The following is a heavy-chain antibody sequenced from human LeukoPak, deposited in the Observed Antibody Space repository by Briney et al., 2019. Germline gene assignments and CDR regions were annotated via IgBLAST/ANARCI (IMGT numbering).Heavy chain of an antibody. J-gene: IGHJ4*02. CDR2: ISGSGGST. D-gene: IGHD2-8*02. CDR3: AKEGLVVYVEYYFDY. CDR1: GFTFSSYA. V-gene: IGHV3-23*01. Sequence: GGSLRLSCAASGFTFSSYAMSWVRQAPGKGLEWVSAISGSGGSTHYADSVKGRFTISRDNSKNTLYLQMNSLRAEDTAVYYCAKEGLVVYVEYYFDYWGQGTLVTVSS.